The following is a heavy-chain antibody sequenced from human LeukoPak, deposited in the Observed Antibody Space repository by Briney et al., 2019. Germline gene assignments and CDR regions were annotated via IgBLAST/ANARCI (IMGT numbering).Heavy chain of an antibody. J-gene: IGHJ6*03. Sequence: ASVKVPCKASGYTFTGYYMHWVRQAPGQGLEWMGWINPNSGGTNYAQKFQGRVTMTRDTSISTAYMELSRLRSDDTAVYYCARGPAEDFPRRGIAAAGTSVTYDYYYYYYMDVWGKGTTVTVSS. CDR3: ARGPAEDFPRRGIAAAGTSVTYDYYYYYYMDV. V-gene: IGHV1-2*02. CDR1: GYTFTGYY. D-gene: IGHD6-13*01. CDR2: INPNSGGT.